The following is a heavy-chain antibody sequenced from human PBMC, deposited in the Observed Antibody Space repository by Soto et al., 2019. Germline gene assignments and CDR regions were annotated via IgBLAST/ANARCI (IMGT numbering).Heavy chain of an antibody. CDR3: AYSTGWYRHDV. Sequence: QVQLQESGPGLVKPSGTLSLTCAVSGDSISSPKWWIWLRQPPGKGLEWIVDLLHGGTTNYNPSLKCRVTLSVDTSQNQFPLNLTSVTAADTAIYYCAYSTGWYRHDVWGQGTSVTVSS. CDR1: GDSISSPKW. V-gene: IGHV4-4*02. J-gene: IGHJ3*01. D-gene: IGHD6-19*01. CDR2: LLHGGTT.